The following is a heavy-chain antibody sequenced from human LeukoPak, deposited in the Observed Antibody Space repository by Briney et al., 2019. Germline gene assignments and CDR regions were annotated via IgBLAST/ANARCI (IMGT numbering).Heavy chain of an antibody. J-gene: IGHJ5*02. D-gene: IGHD3-3*01. CDR3: ARRRVDYDFWSVYFDWFDP. CDR1: GGTFSSYA. V-gene: IGHV1-69*13. Sequence: SVKVSCKASGGTFSSYAISWVRQAPGQGLEWMGGIIPIFGTANYAQKFQGRVTITADESTSTAYMELSSLRSEDTAVYHCARRRVDYDFWSVYFDWFDPWGQGTLVTVSS. CDR2: IIPIFGTA.